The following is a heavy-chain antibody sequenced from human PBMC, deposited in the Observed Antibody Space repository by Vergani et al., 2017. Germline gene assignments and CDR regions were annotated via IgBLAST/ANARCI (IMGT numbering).Heavy chain of an antibody. J-gene: IGHJ4*02. D-gene: IGHD5-24*01. CDR1: GFTFSTYA. V-gene: IGHV3-23*01. CDR3: GRGSDNYN. Sequence: EVQLLESGGSLKQPGGSVRLSCAASGFTFSTYAMHWVRQGHGQGLEWVSSIKNTGDSTHYADSVKGRFTISRDNSKNTLYLQMNSLRVEDTAVYYCGRGSDNYNWGQGTLVTVSS. CDR2: IKNTGDST.